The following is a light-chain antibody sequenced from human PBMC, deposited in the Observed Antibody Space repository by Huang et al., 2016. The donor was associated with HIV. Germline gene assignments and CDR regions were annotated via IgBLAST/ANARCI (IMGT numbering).Light chain of an antibody. Sequence: DIQMTQSPSSLSAFVGDTVTITCRASQVIGNSLAWYQQKPGRSPKLLIYVASTLQSGVPSRFSGSGSGTDFTLTITNFQTEDIATYYCQKYDSAPRTFGQGTRVEV. CDR1: QVIGNS. CDR2: VAS. CDR3: QKYDSAPRT. J-gene: IGKJ1*01. V-gene: IGKV1-27*01.